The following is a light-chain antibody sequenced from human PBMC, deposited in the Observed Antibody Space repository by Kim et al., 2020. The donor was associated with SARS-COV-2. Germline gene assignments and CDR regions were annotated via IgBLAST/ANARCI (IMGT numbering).Light chain of an antibody. CDR3: NSRGSNDNVL. CDR2: GKN. CDR1: SLRSYY. V-gene: IGLV3-19*01. Sequence: SSELTQDPAVSVALGQTVRITCQGDSLRSYYATWYQQKPGQAPIVVIYGKNNRPSGIPDRFSGSSSGDTASLTIPGTQAGDEADYYCNSRGSNDNVLFGGGTQLTVL. J-gene: IGLJ2*01.